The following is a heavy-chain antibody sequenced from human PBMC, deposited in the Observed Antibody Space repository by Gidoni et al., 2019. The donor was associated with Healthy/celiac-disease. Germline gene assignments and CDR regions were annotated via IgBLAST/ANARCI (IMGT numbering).Heavy chain of an antibody. CDR3: ARIGYYYDSSGPPYFDY. Sequence: QVQLVQSGAEVKKPGASVKVSCKASGYTFTSYAMHWVRQAPGQRLEWMGWINAGNGNTKDSQKFQGRVTITRDTSASTAYMELSSLRSEDTAVYYCARIGYYYDSSGPPYFDYWGQGTLVTVSS. V-gene: IGHV1-3*01. D-gene: IGHD3-22*01. J-gene: IGHJ4*02. CDR1: GYTFTSYA. CDR2: INAGNGNT.